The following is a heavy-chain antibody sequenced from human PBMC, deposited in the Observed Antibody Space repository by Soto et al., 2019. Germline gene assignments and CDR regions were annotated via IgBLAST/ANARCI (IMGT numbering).Heavy chain of an antibody. V-gene: IGHV3-73*01. CDR1: GFTFSGSA. Sequence: EVQLVESGGGLVQPGGSLKLSCAASGFTFSGSAMHWVSQASGKGLEWVGRIRSKANSYATAYAASVKGRFTISRDDSKNTAYLQMNSLKTEDTAVYYCTRHRAYGDYLSWGQGTLVTVSS. J-gene: IGHJ5*02. CDR3: TRHRAYGDYLS. D-gene: IGHD4-17*01. CDR2: IRSKANSYAT.